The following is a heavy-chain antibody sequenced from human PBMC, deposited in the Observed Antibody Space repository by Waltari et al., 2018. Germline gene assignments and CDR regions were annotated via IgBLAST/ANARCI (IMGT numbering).Heavy chain of an antibody. CDR1: GGSFSGYY. CDR2: INHSGST. CDR3: ARGVVVITTVTSFDY. J-gene: IGHJ4*02. D-gene: IGHD3-22*01. Sequence: QVQLQQWGAGLLKPSETLSLTCAVYGGSFSGYYWSWIRPPPGKGLEWIGEINHSGSTNYNPSLKSRVTISVDTSKNQFSLKLSSVTAADTAVYYCARGVVVITTVTSFDYWGQGTLVTVSS. V-gene: IGHV4-34*01.